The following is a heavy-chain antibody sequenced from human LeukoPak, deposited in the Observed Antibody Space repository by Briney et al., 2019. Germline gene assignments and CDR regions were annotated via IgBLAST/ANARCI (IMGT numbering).Heavy chain of an antibody. Sequence: EAPVKVSCKASGYTFTGYYMHWVRQAPGQGLEWMGWINPNSGGTNYAQKFQGRVTMTRDTSISTAYMELSRLRSDDTAVYYCARVGYSGYNGMDVWGQGTTVTVSS. D-gene: IGHD5-12*01. J-gene: IGHJ6*02. CDR1: GYTFTGYY. V-gene: IGHV1-2*02. CDR2: INPNSGGT. CDR3: ARVGYSGYNGMDV.